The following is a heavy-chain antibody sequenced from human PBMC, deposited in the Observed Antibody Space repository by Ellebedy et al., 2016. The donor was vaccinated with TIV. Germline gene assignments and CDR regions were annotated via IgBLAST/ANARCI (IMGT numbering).Heavy chain of an antibody. CDR2: INPNSGGT. CDR1: GYTFTGYY. J-gene: IGHJ2*01. CDR3: ARTRDPGYFDL. Sequence: AASVKVSCKASGYTFTGYYMHWVRQAPGQGLEWMGWINPNSGGTNYAQKFKGRVTMTRDTSISTAYMELSRLRSDDTAVYYCARTRDPGYFDLWGRGTLVTVSS. V-gene: IGHV1-2*02.